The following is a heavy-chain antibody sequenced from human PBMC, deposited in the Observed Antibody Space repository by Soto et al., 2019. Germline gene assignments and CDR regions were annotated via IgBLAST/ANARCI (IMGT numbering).Heavy chain of an antibody. CDR2: IYYSGST. J-gene: IGHJ4*02. D-gene: IGHD6-19*01. Sequence: SETLSLTCTVSGGSISSYYWSWIRQPPGKGLEWIGYIYYSGSTNYNPSLKSRVTISVDTSKNQFSLKLSSVTAADTAVYYCARESVAGTGGFAYWGQGTLVTVS. CDR1: GGSISSYY. CDR3: ARESVAGTGGFAY. V-gene: IGHV4-59*01.